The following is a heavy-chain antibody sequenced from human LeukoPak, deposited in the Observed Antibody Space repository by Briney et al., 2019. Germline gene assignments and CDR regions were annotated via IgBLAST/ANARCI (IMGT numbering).Heavy chain of an antibody. V-gene: IGHV4-34*01. CDR1: GGSFSNYY. CDR2: INHSGST. J-gene: IGHJ5*02. Sequence: PSETLSLTCAVYGGSFSNYYWSWIRQPPGKGLEWIGEINHSGSTNYNPSLKSRVTISVDTSKNQFSLKLSSVTAADTAVYYCARAPVLRFLEWSRLTRPPRPNWFDPWGQGTLVTVSS. D-gene: IGHD3-3*01. CDR3: ARAPVLRFLEWSRLTRPPRPNWFDP.